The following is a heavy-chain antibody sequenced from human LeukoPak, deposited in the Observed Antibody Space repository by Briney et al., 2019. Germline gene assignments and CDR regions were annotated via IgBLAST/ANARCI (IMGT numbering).Heavy chain of an antibody. CDR2: TYSGGTT. J-gene: IGHJ4*02. Sequence: GGSLRLSCAASGFTVNNNRMGWVRQAPGKGLEWVSITYSGGTTYYADSVRGRFTISRDDSKNTLYLQMNSLTAEDTAVYYCARYYDSSGYYYFDYWGQGTLVTVSS. V-gene: IGHV3-53*01. D-gene: IGHD3-22*01. CDR3: ARYYDSSGYYYFDY. CDR1: GFTVNNNR.